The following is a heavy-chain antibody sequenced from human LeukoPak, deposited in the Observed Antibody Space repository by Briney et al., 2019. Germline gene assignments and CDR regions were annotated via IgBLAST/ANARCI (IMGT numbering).Heavy chain of an antibody. V-gene: IGHV3-7*01. D-gene: IGHD4-11*01. CDR2: IKYDGSEK. CDR1: GFTFSSYW. Sequence: GGSLRLSCAASGFTFSSYWMTWVRQAPGKGLEWVANIKYDGSEKYYVDSVKGRFTISRDNAKNSLYLQMNSLRVEDTAVYYCASGDNSADWGQGTLVTVSS. J-gene: IGHJ4*02. CDR3: ASGDNSAD.